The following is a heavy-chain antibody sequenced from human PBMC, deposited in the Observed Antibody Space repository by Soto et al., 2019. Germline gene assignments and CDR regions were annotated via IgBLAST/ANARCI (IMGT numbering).Heavy chain of an antibody. V-gene: IGHV1-69*13. CDR1: GGTFSSCA. CDR2: IIPIFGTA. Sequence: VKVSCKVSGGTFSSCAISWVRQAPGQGLEWMGGIIPIFGTANYAQKFQGRVTITADKSTSTAYMEVSSLRSEATALYYCAREGSTATQPYGMDVWGQGTTVTLSS. D-gene: IGHD4-17*01. CDR3: AREGSTATQPYGMDV. J-gene: IGHJ6*02.